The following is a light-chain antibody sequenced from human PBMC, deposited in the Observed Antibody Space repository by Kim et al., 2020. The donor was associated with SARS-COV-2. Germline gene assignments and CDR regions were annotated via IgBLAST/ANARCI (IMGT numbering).Light chain of an antibody. J-gene: IGLJ2*01. V-gene: IGLV3-19*01. CDR3: NSRGSNDNVL. Sequence: VALGQTVRVTCQGGIRRSYYATWDQQKPGQAPIVVIYGKNNRPSGIPDRFSGSSSGDTASLTITGTQAGDEADYYCNSRGSNDNVLFGGGTKLTVL. CDR2: GKN. CDR1: IRRSYY.